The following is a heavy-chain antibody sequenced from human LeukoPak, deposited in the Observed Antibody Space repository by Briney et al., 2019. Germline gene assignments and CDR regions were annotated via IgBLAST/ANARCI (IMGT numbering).Heavy chain of an antibody. J-gene: IGHJ4*02. CDR3: AREGYCSGWYEVYYFDY. Sequence: SVKVSCKASGGTFSSYAISWVRQAPGQRLEWMGRIIPIVGIANYAQKFHGRVTITADKSTSTAYMELRSLRSDDTAGYYCAREGYCSGWYEVYYFDYWGQGTLVTVSS. D-gene: IGHD6-19*01. CDR1: GGTFSSYA. V-gene: IGHV1-69*04. CDR2: IIPIVGIA.